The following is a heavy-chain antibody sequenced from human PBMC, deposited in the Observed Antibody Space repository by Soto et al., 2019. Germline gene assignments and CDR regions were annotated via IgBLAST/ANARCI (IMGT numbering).Heavy chain of an antibody. Sequence: ESMTITDTRSGHSFTRYWISWVRQMPGKGLEWMGRIDPSDSYTNYSPSFQGHVTISADKSISTAYLQWSSLKASDTAMYYCARRVIAARPSYYYYGMDVWGQGTTVSVSS. CDR2: IDPSDSYT. J-gene: IGHJ6*02. V-gene: IGHV5-10-1*01. CDR1: GHSFTRYW. CDR3: ARRVIAARPSYYYYGMDV. D-gene: IGHD6-6*01.